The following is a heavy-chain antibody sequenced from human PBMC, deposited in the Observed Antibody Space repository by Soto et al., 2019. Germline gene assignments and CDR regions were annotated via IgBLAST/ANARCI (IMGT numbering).Heavy chain of an antibody. Sequence: PGGSLRLSCGDSGITFSRCAMTWVRQTPGKGLEWVSAINNRGDETFYADSVKGRFTISRDNSKNTLYLQMNSLRAEDTAVYYCAKCRSYYTLDAFDIWGQGTMVTVSS. CDR2: INNRGDET. J-gene: IGHJ3*02. V-gene: IGHV3-23*01. CDR1: GITFSRCA. D-gene: IGHD1-26*01. CDR3: AKCRSYYTLDAFDI.